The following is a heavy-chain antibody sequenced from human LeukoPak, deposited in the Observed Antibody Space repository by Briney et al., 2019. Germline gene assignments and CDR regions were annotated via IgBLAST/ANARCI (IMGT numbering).Heavy chain of an antibody. CDR1: GGSISSSSYY. D-gene: IGHD5-24*01. CDR2: INHSGST. CDR3: ARRPLRRDGYKNYFDY. J-gene: IGHJ4*02. Sequence: PSETLSLTCTVSGGSISSSSYYWSWTRQPPGKGLEWIGEINHSGSTNYNPSLKSRVTISVDTSKNQFSLKLSSVTAADTAVYYCARRPLRRDGYKNYFDYWGQGTLVTVSS. V-gene: IGHV4-39*07.